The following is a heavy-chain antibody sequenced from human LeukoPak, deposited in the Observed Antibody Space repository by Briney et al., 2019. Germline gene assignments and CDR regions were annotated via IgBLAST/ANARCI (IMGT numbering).Heavy chain of an antibody. CDR1: GFTVSSNY. D-gene: IGHD6-19*01. CDR2: IYSGGST. Sequence: GGSLRLSCAAPGFTVSSNYMSWVRQAPGKGLEWVSSIYSGGSTYYADSVKGRFTISRDNSKNTVYLQMNSLRAEDTAVYYCARVRLDSSERYLDAFENWGQGTMVTVPS. V-gene: IGHV3-53*01. CDR3: ARVRLDSSERYLDAFEN. J-gene: IGHJ3*02.